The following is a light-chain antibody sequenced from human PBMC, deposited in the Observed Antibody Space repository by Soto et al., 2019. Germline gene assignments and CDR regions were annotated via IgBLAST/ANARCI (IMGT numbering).Light chain of an antibody. CDR3: QQYGSSQWT. V-gene: IGKV3-20*01. CDR1: QSVSSSY. Sequence: EIVWTQSPGTLSLSPGERATLSCRASQSVSSSYLAWYQQKPGQAPRLLIYGASSRATGIPDRFSGSGSGTDFTLTISRLEPEDFAVYYCQQYGSSQWTFGQGTKGDIK. J-gene: IGKJ1*01. CDR2: GAS.